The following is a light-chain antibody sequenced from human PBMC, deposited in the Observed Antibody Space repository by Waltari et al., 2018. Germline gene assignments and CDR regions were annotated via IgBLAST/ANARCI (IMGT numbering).Light chain of an antibody. CDR1: QSISSW. Sequence: DIQMTQSPSTLSASVGDTVTITCRASQSISSWLAWYQQKPGKPPTLLIYKASYLQGGVPSRFSGSGSGTEFTHTINSLQPEDFATYFCQQYSSYSRTFGQGTKLEIK. CDR2: KAS. J-gene: IGKJ2*01. V-gene: IGKV1-5*03. CDR3: QQYSSYSRT.